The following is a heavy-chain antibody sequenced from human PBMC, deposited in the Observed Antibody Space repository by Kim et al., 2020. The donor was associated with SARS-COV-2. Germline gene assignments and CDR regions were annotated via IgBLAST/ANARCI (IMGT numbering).Heavy chain of an antibody. Sequence: GGSLRLSCAASGFTFSSYSMNWVRQAPGKGLEWVSYISSSSSTIYYADSVKGRFTISKDNAKNSLYLQMNSLRDEDTAVYYCARGDGSSWSWDYYYDMDVWCHGTTVTVSS. CDR1: GFTFSSYS. J-gene: IGHJ6*02. CDR3: ARGDGSSWSWDYYYDMDV. D-gene: IGHD6-13*01. CDR2: ISSSSSTI. V-gene: IGHV3-48*02.